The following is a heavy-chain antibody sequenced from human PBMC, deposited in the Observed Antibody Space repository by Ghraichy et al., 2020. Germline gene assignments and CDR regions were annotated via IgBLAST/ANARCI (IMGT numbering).Heavy chain of an antibody. CDR3: ARHRRETIEVAGYFDY. Sequence: SETLSLTCTVSGGSISSTYYWGWIRQPPGKGLEWIGTIYYSGSTYYNPSLKSRVTISVDTSKNQFSLKLSSVTAADTAVYYCARHRRETIEVAGYFDYWGQGTLVTVTS. V-gene: IGHV4-39*01. CDR2: IYYSGST. CDR1: GGSISSTYY. D-gene: IGHD6-19*01. J-gene: IGHJ4*02.